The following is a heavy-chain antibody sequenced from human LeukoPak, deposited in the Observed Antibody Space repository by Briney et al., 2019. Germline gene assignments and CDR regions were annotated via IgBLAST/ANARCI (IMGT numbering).Heavy chain of an antibody. CDR1: GFTFSSYA. V-gene: IGHV3-23*01. CDR2: ISHSGGTT. J-gene: IGHJ3*02. CDR3: ARDDPVAGNAFDI. D-gene: IGHD6-19*01. Sequence: PGGSLRLSCAASGFTFSSYAMSWVRQAPGKGPEWVSAISHSGGTTYYADSVKGRFTITRDNSKNTLYLQMNSLRAEDTAVYYCARDDPVAGNAFDIWGQGTMVTVSS.